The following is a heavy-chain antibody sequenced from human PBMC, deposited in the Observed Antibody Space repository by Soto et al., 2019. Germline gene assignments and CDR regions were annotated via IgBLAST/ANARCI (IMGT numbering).Heavy chain of an antibody. CDR2: IIPIFGTA. Sequence: QVQLVQSGAEVKKPGSSVKVSCKASGGTFSSYAISWVRQAPGQGLEWMGGIIPIFGTANYAQKFQGRVTIPADESTSTAYMELSSLRCEDTAVYYCAREIAAAAHFDYWGQGTLVTVSS. V-gene: IGHV1-69*01. CDR3: AREIAAAAHFDY. CDR1: GGTFSSYA. D-gene: IGHD6-13*01. J-gene: IGHJ4*02.